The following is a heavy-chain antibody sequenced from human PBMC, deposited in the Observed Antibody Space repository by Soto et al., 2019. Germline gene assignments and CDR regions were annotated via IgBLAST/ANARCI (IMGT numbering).Heavy chain of an antibody. J-gene: IGHJ4*02. V-gene: IGHV4-59*05. CDR1: GGSISSYY. Sequence: SETLSLTCTVSGGSISSYYWSWIRQPPGKGLEWIGGIYYSGSTYYNPSLKSRVTISVDTSKNQFSLKLSSVTAADTAVYYCARDKITGLFDYWGQGTLVTVSS. CDR2: IYYSGST. CDR3: ARDKITGLFDY. D-gene: IGHD2-8*02.